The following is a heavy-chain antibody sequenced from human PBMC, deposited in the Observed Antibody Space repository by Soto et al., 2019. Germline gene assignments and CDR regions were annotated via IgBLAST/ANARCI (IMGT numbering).Heavy chain of an antibody. J-gene: IGHJ4*02. Sequence: PSETLSLTCAVSGGSISSSNWWSWVRQPPGKGLEWIGEIYYTGSTNYNPSLKSRVTISINTSKYQFSLQLNSVTAADTAVYYCASSDYYGSASHWGQGTQVTVSS. D-gene: IGHD3-10*01. CDR3: ASSDYYGSASH. CDR1: GGSISSSNW. CDR2: IYYTGST. V-gene: IGHV4-4*02.